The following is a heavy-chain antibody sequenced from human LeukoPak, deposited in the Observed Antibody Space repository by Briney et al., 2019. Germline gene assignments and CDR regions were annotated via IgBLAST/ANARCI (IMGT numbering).Heavy chain of an antibody. J-gene: IGHJ4*02. D-gene: IGHD1-20*01. CDR3: ASLMTDNWNDPYYFDY. V-gene: IGHV4-61*01. Sequence: SETLSLTCAVSGYSISSGFYWSWIRQPPGKGLEWIGYIYYSGSTNYNPSLKSRVTISVDTSKNQFSLKLSSVTAADTAVYYCASLMTDNWNDPYYFDYWGQGTLVTVSS. CDR2: IYYSGST. CDR1: GYSISSGFY.